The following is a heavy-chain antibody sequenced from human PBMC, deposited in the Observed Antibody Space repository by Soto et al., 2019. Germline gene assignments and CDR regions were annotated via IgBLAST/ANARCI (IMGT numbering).Heavy chain of an antibody. J-gene: IGHJ4*02. CDR1: GFTFSSYE. CDR3: ARSRGYYYGSGSYYNYFDY. Sequence: EVQLVESGGGLVQPGGSLRLSCAASGFTFSSYEMNWVRQAPGKGLEWVSYISSSGSTIYYADSVKGRFTISRDNAKNSLYLQMNSLRAEDTAVYYCARSRGYYYGSGSYYNYFDYWGQGTLVTVSS. CDR2: ISSSGSTI. V-gene: IGHV3-48*03. D-gene: IGHD3-10*01.